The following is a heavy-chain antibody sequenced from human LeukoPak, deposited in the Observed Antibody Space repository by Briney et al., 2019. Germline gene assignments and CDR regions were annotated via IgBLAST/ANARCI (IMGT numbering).Heavy chain of an antibody. J-gene: IGHJ6*03. V-gene: IGHV4-4*07. D-gene: IGHD3-10*01. CDR1: GGSISSYY. Sequence: SETLSLTCTVSGGSISSYYWSWIRQPAGKGLEWIGRIYTSGSTNYNPSLKSRVTMSVDTSKNQFSLKLSSVTAADTAVYYCARDRIYLYEPHYMDVWGKGTTVTVSS. CDR3: ARDRIYLYEPHYMDV. CDR2: IYTSGST.